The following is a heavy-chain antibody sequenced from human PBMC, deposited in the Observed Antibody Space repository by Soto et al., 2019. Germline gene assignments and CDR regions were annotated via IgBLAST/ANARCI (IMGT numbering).Heavy chain of an antibody. J-gene: IGHJ6*02. D-gene: IGHD3-10*01. CDR1: GDTFSSYS. V-gene: IGHV1-69*13. CDR2: IVPIFGTT. CDR3: AANSLGGGSQGDV. Sequence: RASVKVSCKASGDTFSSYSISWVRQAPGQGLEWMGGIVPIFGTTVYAPRLQGRLTITADGPTSTSYMELSGLTFEDTAVYYCAANSLGGGSQGDVWGQGPTVTVSS.